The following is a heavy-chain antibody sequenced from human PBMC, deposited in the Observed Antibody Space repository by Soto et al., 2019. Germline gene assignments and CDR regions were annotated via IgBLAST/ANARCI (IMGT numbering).Heavy chain of an antibody. CDR1: GFTFSSDS. V-gene: IGHV3-48*02. CDR3: ERVWYGGNLGH. J-gene: IGHJ4*02. Sequence: EVQLVESGGGLVQPGGSLRLSCAAAGFTFSSDSMNWVRQAPGKGLEWVSYISGSSTKYYADSVKGRFTVSRDNSKSSLYLQMNSLRDEDTAVYYCERVWYGGNLGHWGQGTLVTVSS. CDR2: ISGSSTK. D-gene: IGHD6-13*01.